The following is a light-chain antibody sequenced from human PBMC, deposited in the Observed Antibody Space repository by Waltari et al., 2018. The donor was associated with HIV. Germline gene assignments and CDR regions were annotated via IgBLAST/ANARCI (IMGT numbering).Light chain of an antibody. V-gene: IGKV3-15*01. J-gene: IGKJ5*01. CDR3: QHYNDWPIT. Sequence: EIVMTQSPATLSVSPGERATLSCRASQSVSSNLAWYQQIPGQAPRLLIYDASTRATGSPARFSGSGSGTEFTLTISILQSEDFAIYYCQHYNDWPITFGQGTRLEIK. CDR1: QSVSSN. CDR2: DAS.